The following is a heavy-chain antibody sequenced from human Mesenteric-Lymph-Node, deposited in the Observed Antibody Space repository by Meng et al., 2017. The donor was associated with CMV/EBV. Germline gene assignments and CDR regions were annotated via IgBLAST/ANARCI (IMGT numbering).Heavy chain of an antibody. Sequence: GSLRLSCTVSGGSVSSDTYFWSWNRQPPGKGLEWIGYIYYTGNTNYNPSLKSRVTISVDTSKTHFSLKLSSVTAADTAVYYCARQPRYSSSIWFDPWGQGTLVTVSS. J-gene: IGHJ5*02. CDR1: GGSVSSDTYF. D-gene: IGHD6-6*01. CDR2: IYYTGNT. CDR3: ARQPRYSSSIWFDP. V-gene: IGHV4-61*03.